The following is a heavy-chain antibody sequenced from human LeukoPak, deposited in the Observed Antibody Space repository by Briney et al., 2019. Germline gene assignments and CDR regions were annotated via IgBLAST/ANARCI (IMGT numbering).Heavy chain of an antibody. CDR2: IIPIFGTA. D-gene: IGHD6-13*01. V-gene: IGHV1-69*01. CDR3: ARGGSIQYSSSWYGMYNWFDP. CDR1: GGTFSSYA. Sequence: GSSVKVSCKASGGTFSSYAISWVRQAPGQGLEWMGGIIPIFGTANYAQKFQGRVTITADESTSTAYMELSSLRSEDTAVYYCARGGSIQYSSSWYGMYNWFDPWGQGTLVTVSS. J-gene: IGHJ5*02.